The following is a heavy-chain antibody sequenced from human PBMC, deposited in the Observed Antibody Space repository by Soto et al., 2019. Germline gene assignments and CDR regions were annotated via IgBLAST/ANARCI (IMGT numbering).Heavy chain of an antibody. V-gene: IGHV1-3*01. CDR3: ARILGYCSGGSCDY. CDR1: GYTFTSYA. CDR2: INAGNGNT. J-gene: IGHJ4*01. Sequence: QVTLVQSGAEVKKPGASVKVSCKASGYTFTSYAMHWVRQAPGQRLEWMGWINAGNGNTKYSQKFQGRVTITRDTSAGTAYMELSSLRYEDTAVYYCARILGYCSGGSCDYWGHGTLVTVSS. D-gene: IGHD2-15*01.